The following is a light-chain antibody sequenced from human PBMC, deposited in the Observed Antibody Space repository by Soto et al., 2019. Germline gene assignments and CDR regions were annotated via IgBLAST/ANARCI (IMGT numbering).Light chain of an antibody. V-gene: IGLV1-44*01. CDR1: SSNIGTST. CDR2: NNN. Sequence: QSVLTQPPSASGTPGQRVTISCSGSSSNIGTSTVNWYQQLPGTAPKLLIYNNNQRPSGVPDRFSVSKSGTSASLAISGLQSEDEADYYCAAWDDSLNGWVFGGGTKVTVL. CDR3: AAWDDSLNGWV. J-gene: IGLJ3*02.